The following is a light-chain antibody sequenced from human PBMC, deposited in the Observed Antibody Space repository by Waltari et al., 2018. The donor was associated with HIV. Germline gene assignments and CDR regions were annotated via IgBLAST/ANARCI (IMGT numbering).Light chain of an antibody. V-gene: IGLV3-25*03. CDR2: KDT. CDR3: QSADTGGTRV. Sequence: SFELTQPPSVSVSPGQTARSPRSGDALVKQYTYWYKQKPGKAPVVVIHKDTERPSGIPERFSGSSSGTTVTLTISGVQSEDEADYYCQSADTGGTRVFGPGTKVTVL. CDR1: ALVKQY. J-gene: IGLJ1*01.